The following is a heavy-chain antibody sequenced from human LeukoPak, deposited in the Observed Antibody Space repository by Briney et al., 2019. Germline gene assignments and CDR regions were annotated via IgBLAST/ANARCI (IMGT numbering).Heavy chain of an antibody. CDR2: IYYNGNT. J-gene: IGHJ5*02. Sequence: PSETLSLTCTVSGGSISSTASYWAWIRQPPGKGLEWIGSIYYNGNTYYHPSLKSRVTMSEDTSKNQFSLKLNSVTAADTAVYYCARRDFDIGWFDPWSQGILVTVSS. CDR3: ARRDFDIGWFDP. V-gene: IGHV4-39*01. D-gene: IGHD3-22*01. CDR1: GGSISSTASY.